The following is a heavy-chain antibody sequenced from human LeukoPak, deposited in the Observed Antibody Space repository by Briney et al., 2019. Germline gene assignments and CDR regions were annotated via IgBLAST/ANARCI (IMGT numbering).Heavy chain of an antibody. CDR1: GGSISSYY. CDR3: ARDSGYYDFWSGNDAFDI. Sequence: SETLSLTCTVSGGSISSYYWSWIRQPAGKGLEWIERIYTSGSTDYNPSLKSRVTMSVDTSKNQFSLKLSSVTAADTAVYYCARDSGYYDFWSGNDAFDIWGQGTMVTVSS. V-gene: IGHV4-4*07. J-gene: IGHJ3*02. D-gene: IGHD3-3*01. CDR2: IYTSGST.